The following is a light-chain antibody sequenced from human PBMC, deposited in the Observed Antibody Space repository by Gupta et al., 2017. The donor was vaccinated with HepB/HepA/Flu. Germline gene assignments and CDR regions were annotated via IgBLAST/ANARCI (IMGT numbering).Light chain of an antibody. Sequence: EIVLTQSPGTLSLSPGERATVSCRASQSVNSNYLAWYQQKAGQAPRLLIYGASSRATGIPDRFSGSGSGTDFTLTISRLEPEDFAVYYCYQESSLPISFGGGTKVEIK. V-gene: IGKV3-20*01. CDR3: YQESSLPIS. J-gene: IGKJ4*01. CDR1: QSVNSNY. CDR2: GAS.